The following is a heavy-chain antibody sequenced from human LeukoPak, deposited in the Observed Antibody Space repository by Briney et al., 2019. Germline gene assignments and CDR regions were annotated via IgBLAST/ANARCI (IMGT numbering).Heavy chain of an antibody. Sequence: SVKVSCKASGGTFSSYAISWVRQAPGQGLEWMGGIIPIFGTANYAQKFQGRVTITADESTSTAYMELSSLRSEDTAVYYCARGGYSSSWTYYYYGMDVCGKGTTVTVSS. CDR3: ARGGYSSSWTYYYYGMDV. V-gene: IGHV1-69*01. D-gene: IGHD6-13*01. CDR2: IIPIFGTA. J-gene: IGHJ6*04. CDR1: GGTFSSYA.